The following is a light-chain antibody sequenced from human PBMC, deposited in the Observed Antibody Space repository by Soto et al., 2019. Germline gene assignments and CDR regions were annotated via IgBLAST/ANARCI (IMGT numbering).Light chain of an antibody. J-gene: IGKJ1*01. CDR1: QRVTNNY. CDR3: HQYAGSPGT. V-gene: IGKV3-20*01. CDR2: GAS. Sequence: EIVLTQSPGTLSLSPGERGTLSCRASQRVTNNYLAWYHQKPGQAPRLLIYGASVRITGVPDRFSGSGSGTDFTLTFSRLEPEDFGVYYCHQYAGSPGTFGQGTKV.